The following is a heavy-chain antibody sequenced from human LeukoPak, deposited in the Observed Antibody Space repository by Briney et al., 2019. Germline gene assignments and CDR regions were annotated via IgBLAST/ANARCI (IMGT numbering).Heavy chain of an antibody. Sequence: ASVKVSCKASGYTFTGYYMHWVRQAPGQGLEWMGGIIPIFGTANYAQKFQGRVTITTDESTSIAYMELSSLRSEDTAVYYCASPGIAAAGPPYWGQGTLVTVSS. CDR2: IIPIFGTA. CDR3: ASPGIAAAGPPY. CDR1: GYTFTGYY. J-gene: IGHJ4*02. V-gene: IGHV1-69*05. D-gene: IGHD6-13*01.